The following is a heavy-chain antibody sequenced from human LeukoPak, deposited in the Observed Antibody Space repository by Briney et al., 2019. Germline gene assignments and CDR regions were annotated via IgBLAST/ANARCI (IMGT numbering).Heavy chain of an antibody. CDR1: GFIFSNYW. J-gene: IGHJ4*02. CDR3: VWVY. V-gene: IGHV3-7*04. Sequence: GGSLTLSCVVSGFIFSNYWMSWVRQAPGKGLEWVACIKPDGSEKYYVDSVKGRFTISRDNAKNSLYLQMNSLRAEDTAVYYCVWVYWGQGTLVTVSS. CDR2: IKPDGSEK.